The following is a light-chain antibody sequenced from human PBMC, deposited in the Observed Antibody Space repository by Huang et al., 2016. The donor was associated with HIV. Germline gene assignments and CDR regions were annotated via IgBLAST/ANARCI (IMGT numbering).Light chain of an antibody. V-gene: IGKV3-15*01. CDR2: AAS. J-gene: IGKJ1*01. CDR1: QNIHTN. CDR3: QQYNDWPRS. Sequence: EIVMTQSPATMSVAPGERATLSCRASQNIHTNLAWFQQKPGKAPSLLIYAASTRTADFPARFSCSGSRTEFTLTISSLQSEDIAVYYCQQYNDWPRSFGQGTKVEIK.